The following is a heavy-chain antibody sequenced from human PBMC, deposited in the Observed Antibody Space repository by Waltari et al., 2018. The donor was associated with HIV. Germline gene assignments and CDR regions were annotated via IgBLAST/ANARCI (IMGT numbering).Heavy chain of an antibody. D-gene: IGHD1-7*01. V-gene: IGHV3-23*04. CDR3: AKRLTGTQYYFDY. Sequence: EVQLVECGGDLVQPGGSLRLSCTVSGFTFSSFPMSWVRQAPGMGLEWVSAISSSGNSSYSEDSVKGRFTISRDNSKNTLYLQMNSLRAEDTAIYYCAKRLTGTQYYFDYWGQGTLVTVSS. CDR1: GFTFSSFP. J-gene: IGHJ4*02. CDR2: ISSSGNSS.